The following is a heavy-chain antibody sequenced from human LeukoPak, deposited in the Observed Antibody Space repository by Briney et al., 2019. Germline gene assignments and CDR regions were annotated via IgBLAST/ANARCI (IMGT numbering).Heavy chain of an antibody. CDR3: ARLGDHFHWNLDL. D-gene: IGHD3-3*02. CDR2: IYSGSTT. Sequence: GGSLRLSCAPSGLNLGTKYMNWVRQAPGRGLAWVSMIYSGSTTYYADSVKGRFTISRDISKNTLSLQMHSLRAEDTAVYFCARLGDHFHWNLDLWGRGTLVTVSS. CDR1: GLNLGTKY. V-gene: IGHV3-53*01. J-gene: IGHJ2*01.